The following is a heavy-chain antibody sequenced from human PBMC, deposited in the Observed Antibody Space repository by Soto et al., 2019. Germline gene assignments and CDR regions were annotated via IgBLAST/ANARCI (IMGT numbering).Heavy chain of an antibody. J-gene: IGHJ2*01. CDR1: GGSISSYY. Sequence: PSETLSLTCTVSGGSISSYYWSWIRQPPGKGLEWIGYIYYSGSTNYNPSLKSRVSISVDTSKNQFSLKLSSVTAADTAVYYCARAYYYDSSGYFWYFDLWGRGTLVTVSS. V-gene: IGHV4-59*08. CDR2: IYYSGST. D-gene: IGHD3-22*01. CDR3: ARAYYYDSSGYFWYFDL.